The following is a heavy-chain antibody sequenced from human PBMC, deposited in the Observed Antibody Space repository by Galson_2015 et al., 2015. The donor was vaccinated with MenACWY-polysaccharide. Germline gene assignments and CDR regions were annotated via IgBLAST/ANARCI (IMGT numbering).Heavy chain of an antibody. D-gene: IGHD1-26*01. CDR1: GFTFSSYA. J-gene: IGHJ4*02. CDR2: ISNSGGST. CDR3: AKDKGGGSYWGNTKIDH. V-gene: IGHV3-23*01. Sequence: SLRLSCAASGFTFSSYAMNWVRQAPGKGLEWVSAISNSGGSTYYADSVKGRFTISRDNSKNTLFLQMNSLRAEDTAVYYCAKDKGGGSYWGNTKIDHWGQGTLVTVSS.